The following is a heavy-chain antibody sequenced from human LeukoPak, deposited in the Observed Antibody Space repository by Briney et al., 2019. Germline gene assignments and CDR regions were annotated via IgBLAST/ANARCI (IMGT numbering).Heavy chain of an antibody. CDR2: ISSSSSTI. D-gene: IGHD1-7*01. V-gene: IGHV3-48*01. Sequence: GGSLRLFCAASGFTFSSYSMNWVRQAPGKGLEWVSYISSSSSTIYYADSVRGRFTIPRDNAKNSLYLQMNSLRGEDAAVYYCARGPDNWHYRNWFDPWGQETLVTVCS. J-gene: IGHJ5*02. CDR1: GFTFSSYS. CDR3: ARGPDNWHYRNWFDP.